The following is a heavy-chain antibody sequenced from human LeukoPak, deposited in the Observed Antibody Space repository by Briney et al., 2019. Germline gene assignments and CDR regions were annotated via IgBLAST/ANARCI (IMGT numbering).Heavy chain of an antibody. V-gene: IGHV4-4*07. Sequence: SETLSLTCTVSGGSISSYYWSWIRQPAGKGLEWIGRIYTSGSTNYNPSLKSRVTMSVDTSKNQFSLKLSSVTAADTAVYYCARQLKAGYCSSTSCLTHFDYWGQGTLVTVSS. CDR1: GGSISSYY. J-gene: IGHJ4*02. CDR2: IYTSGST. D-gene: IGHD2-2*01. CDR3: ARQLKAGYCSSTSCLTHFDY.